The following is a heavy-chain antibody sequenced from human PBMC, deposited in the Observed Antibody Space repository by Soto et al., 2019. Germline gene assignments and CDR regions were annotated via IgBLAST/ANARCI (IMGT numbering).Heavy chain of an antibody. J-gene: IGHJ4*02. D-gene: IGHD1-20*01. Sequence: GGSLRLSCTASGFTFSNYAMGWVRQAPGKGLEWVSDISGGGSNTHYADSVKGRFTISRDNAKNTLYLQMNGLRAEDTAVYYCARRRIIGTTRGSYFDYWGKGTLVTVSS. V-gene: IGHV3-23*01. CDR2: ISGGGSNT. CDR3: ARRRIIGTTRGSYFDY. CDR1: GFTFSNYA.